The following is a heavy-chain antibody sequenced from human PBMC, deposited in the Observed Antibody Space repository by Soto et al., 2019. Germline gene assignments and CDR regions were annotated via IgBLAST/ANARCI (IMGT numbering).Heavy chain of an antibody. CDR2: IIPIFGTA. CDR3: ASTLPGGYYGSWSYYHSYYYYYYGMDV. V-gene: IGHV1-69*14. Sequence: QVQLVQSGAEVKKPGSSVKVSCKASGGTFSSYAISWVRQAPGQGLEWMGGIIPIFGTANYEQKFQGRATITADKSTSTAYMELSSLRSEDTAVYYCASTLPGGYYGSWSYYHSYYYYYYGMDVWGQGTTVTVSS. CDR1: GGTFSSYA. J-gene: IGHJ6*02. D-gene: IGHD3-10*01.